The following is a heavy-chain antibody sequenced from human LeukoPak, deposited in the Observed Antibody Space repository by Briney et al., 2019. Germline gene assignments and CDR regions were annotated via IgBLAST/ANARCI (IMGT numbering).Heavy chain of an antibody. CDR3: ATGRNGVVPAPILGVGPWYNYHYMDV. V-gene: IGHV4-59*12. D-gene: IGHD2-2*02. CDR2: IYYSGST. CDR1: GGSISSYY. J-gene: IGHJ6*03. Sequence: SETLSLTCTVSGGSISSYYWSWIRQPPGKGLEWIGYIYYSGSTNYNPSLKSRVTMSVDTSKNQFSLMVSSVTAADTAVYYCATGRNGVVPAPILGVGPWYNYHYMDVWGKGTTVTVSS.